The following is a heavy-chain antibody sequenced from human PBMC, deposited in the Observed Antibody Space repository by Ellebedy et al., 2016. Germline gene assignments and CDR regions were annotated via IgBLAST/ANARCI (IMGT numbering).Heavy chain of an antibody. CDR1: GGSFSGYY. D-gene: IGHD1/OR15-1a*01. CDR3: ARITGTGQTGYYFDY. Sequence: SETLSLTCAVYGGSFSGYYWSWIRQPPGKGLEWIGEINHSGSTNYNPSLKSRVTISVDTSNNQFSLKLSSVTAADTAVYSCARITGTGQTGYYFDYWGQGTLVTVSS. J-gene: IGHJ4*02. V-gene: IGHV4-34*01. CDR2: INHSGST.